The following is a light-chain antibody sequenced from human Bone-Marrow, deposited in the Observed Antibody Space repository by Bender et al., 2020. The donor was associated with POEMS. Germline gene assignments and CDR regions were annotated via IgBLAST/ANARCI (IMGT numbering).Light chain of an antibody. V-gene: IGLV3-25*03. CDR2: QDT. CDR1: VLLKQY. Sequence: HELSQPPSVSVSPGQTARITCFGDVLLKQYVYWYQQKSGQAPVLAISQDTGRPSGIPERFSGSSSGTTVTLTINEVQAEDEAYYYCQSADSSGTQVVFGGGTKLTVL. CDR3: QSADSSGTQVV. J-gene: IGLJ2*01.